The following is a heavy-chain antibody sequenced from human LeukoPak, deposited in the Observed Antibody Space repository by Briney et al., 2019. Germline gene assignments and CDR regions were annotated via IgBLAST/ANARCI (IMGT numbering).Heavy chain of an antibody. CDR2: IYYSGST. V-gene: IGHV4-59*01. CDR3: ARDAGIAAAGTGGHFDY. CDR1: GGSISSYY. D-gene: IGHD6-13*01. J-gene: IGHJ4*02. Sequence: SETLSLTCTVSGGSISSYYWSWLRQPPGKGLEWIGYIYYSGSTNYNPSLKSRVTISVDTSKNQFSLKLSSVTAADTAVYYCARDAGIAAAGTGGHFDYWGQGTLVTVSS.